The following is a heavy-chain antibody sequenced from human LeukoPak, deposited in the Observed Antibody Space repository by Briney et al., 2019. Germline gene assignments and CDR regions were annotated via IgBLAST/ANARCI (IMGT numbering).Heavy chain of an antibody. D-gene: IGHD6-13*01. Sequence: SETLSLTCTVSGYSISSGYYWGWIRQPPGKGLEWIGSIYHSGSTYYNPSLKSRVTISVDTSKNQFSLKLSSVTAADTAVYYCARDSSSLGSLDYWGQGTLVTVSS. V-gene: IGHV4-38-2*02. CDR2: IYHSGST. CDR1: GYSISSGYY. CDR3: ARDSSSLGSLDY. J-gene: IGHJ4*02.